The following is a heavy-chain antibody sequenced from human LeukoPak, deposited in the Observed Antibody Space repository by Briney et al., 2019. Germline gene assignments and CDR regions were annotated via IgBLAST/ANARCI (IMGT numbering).Heavy chain of an antibody. Sequence: KSGGSLRLSCAASGFTFSSYAMSWVRQASGKGLEWVSAISGSGGSRYYADSVKGRCTISRDNSKNTLYLQMNSLRAEDTAVYYCAKGSDCGGDCYSFPNFDYWGQGTLVTVSS. CDR1: GFTFSSYA. D-gene: IGHD2-21*02. CDR2: ISGSGGSR. J-gene: IGHJ4*02. V-gene: IGHV3-23*01. CDR3: AKGSDCGGDCYSFPNFDY.